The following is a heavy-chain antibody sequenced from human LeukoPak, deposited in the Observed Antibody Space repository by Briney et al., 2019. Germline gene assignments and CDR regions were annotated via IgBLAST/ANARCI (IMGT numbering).Heavy chain of an antibody. CDR2: MYYSGRT. J-gene: IGHJ6*02. CDR1: GGSISSYY. V-gene: IGHV4-59*01. D-gene: IGHD1-26*01. Sequence: SQTLSLTCTVSGGSISSYYWSWIRQPPGKGLEWIGYMYYSGRTNYNPSLKSRVTISVDTSKNQFSLKLSSVTAADTAVYYCARTFSESCYYYGMDVWGQGTTVTVSS. CDR3: ARTFSESCYYYGMDV.